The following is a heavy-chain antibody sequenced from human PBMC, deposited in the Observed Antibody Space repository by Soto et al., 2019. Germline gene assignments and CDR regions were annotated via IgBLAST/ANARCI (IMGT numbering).Heavy chain of an antibody. CDR1: GGTFSSYA. D-gene: IGHD5-12*01. J-gene: IGHJ4*02. CDR2: IIPIFGTA. CDR3: ARLRCGYVPTDY. Sequence: QVQLVQSGAEVKKPGSSVKVSCKASGGTFSSYAISWVRQAPGQGLEWMGGIIPIFGTANYAQKFQGRVTITADEYTSRGYMELSSLSSEDTGVYYCARLRCGYVPTDYWGQGTLVTVSS. V-gene: IGHV1-69*12.